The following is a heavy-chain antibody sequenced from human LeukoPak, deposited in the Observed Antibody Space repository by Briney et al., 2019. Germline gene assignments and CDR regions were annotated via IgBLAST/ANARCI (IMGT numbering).Heavy chain of an antibody. V-gene: IGHV3-30-3*01. D-gene: IGHD3-16*01. CDR3: ARGGGLDV. CDR1: GFTFSSYA. Sequence: GGSLRLSCAASGFTFSSYAMHWVRQAPGKGLEWVAVISYDGSNKYYADSVKGRFTISRDSSKNTLYLQMNSLRAEDTAVYFCARGGGLDVWGQGATVTVSS. J-gene: IGHJ6*02. CDR2: ISYDGSNK.